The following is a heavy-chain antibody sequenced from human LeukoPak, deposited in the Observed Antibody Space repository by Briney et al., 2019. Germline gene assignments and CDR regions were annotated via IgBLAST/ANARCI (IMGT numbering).Heavy chain of an antibody. D-gene: IGHD1-1*01. Sequence: PSETLSLTCAVSGASISSSIHYWGWVRQPPGKGLEWIGCVYYSGGTYYNPSLESRLTTSVDTSNNRFSLRLKSVTAADTAVFYCARVTTGSTTLDSWGQGILVTVSS. CDR1: GASISSSIHY. CDR2: VYYSGGT. J-gene: IGHJ5*01. CDR3: ARVTTGSTTLDS. V-gene: IGHV4-39*02.